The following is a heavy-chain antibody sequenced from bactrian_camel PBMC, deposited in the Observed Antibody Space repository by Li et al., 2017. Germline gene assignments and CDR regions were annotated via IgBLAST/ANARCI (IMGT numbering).Heavy chain of an antibody. Sequence: HVQLVESGGGSVQAGGSLRLSCRASGRTTCVGWIRQAPGKEREGIATIDSDGRTTYSDSVKGRFTISLGNGKNTLYLQMDSLKPEDTSVYYCSQSPNFGLVCRGQGTQVTVS. CDR3: SQSPNFGLVC. V-gene: IGHV3S53*01. J-gene: IGHJ4*01. CDR2: IDSDGRT. CDR1: GRTTC. D-gene: IGHD5*01.